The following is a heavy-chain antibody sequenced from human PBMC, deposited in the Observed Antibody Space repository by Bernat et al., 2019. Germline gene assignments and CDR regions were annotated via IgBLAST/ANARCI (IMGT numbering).Heavy chain of an antibody. D-gene: IGHD3-3*01. CDR2: IKSKTDGGTT. J-gene: IGHJ3*02. CDR3: TTDFWSGYYGAYDAFDI. Sequence: EVQLVESGGGLVKPGGSLRLSCAASGFTFSNAWMSWVRQAPGKGLEWVGRIKSKTDGGTTDYAAPVKGRFTISRDDSKNTLYLQMNSLKTEETAVYYCTTDFWSGYYGAYDAFDIWGQGTMVTVSS. V-gene: IGHV3-15*01. CDR1: GFTFSNAW.